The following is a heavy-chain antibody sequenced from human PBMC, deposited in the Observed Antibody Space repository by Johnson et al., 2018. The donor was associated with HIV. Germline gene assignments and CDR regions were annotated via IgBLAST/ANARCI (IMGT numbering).Heavy chain of an antibody. J-gene: IGHJ3*02. CDR1: GFTFSSYA. CDR3: ASPLEAAAGPMDAFDI. CDR2: ISYDGRNK. D-gene: IGHD6-13*01. Sequence: QVQLVESGGGVVQPGRSLRLSCADSGFTFSSYAMHWVRQAPGKGLEWVAVISYDGRNKYYADSVKGRFTISRDNSKNTLYLQMNSLRAEDTAVYYCASPLEAAAGPMDAFDIWGQGTMVTVSS. V-gene: IGHV3-30*04.